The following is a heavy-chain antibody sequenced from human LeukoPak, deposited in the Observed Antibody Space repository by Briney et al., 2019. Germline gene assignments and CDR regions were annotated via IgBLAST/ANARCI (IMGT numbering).Heavy chain of an antibody. Sequence: ASVKVSCKASGYTFTSYYMHWVRQAPGQGLEWMGIINPSGGSTSYAQKFQGRVTITRNTSISTAYMELSSLRSEDTAVYYCASTLYGDYGRAFDIWGQGTMVTVSS. V-gene: IGHV1-46*01. D-gene: IGHD4-17*01. CDR1: GYTFTSYY. CDR2: INPSGGST. CDR3: ASTLYGDYGRAFDI. J-gene: IGHJ3*02.